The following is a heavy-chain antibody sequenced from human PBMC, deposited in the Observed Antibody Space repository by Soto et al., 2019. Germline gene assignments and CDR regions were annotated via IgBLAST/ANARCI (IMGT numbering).Heavy chain of an antibody. CDR3: ARWPRFCTGGRCFPWFDP. CDR1: GPYLSNGSYY. J-gene: IGHJ5*02. V-gene: IGHV4-61*01. D-gene: IGHD2-8*02. Sequence: LSLTWTFSGPYLSNGSYYWSWLRQPPGKGLEWLAYLYSGGSINYNPSLKSRVSIFMDTSENQFSLKLTYVTPADTAVYYCARWPRFCTGGRCFPWFDPWGQGTMVT. CDR2: LYSGGSI.